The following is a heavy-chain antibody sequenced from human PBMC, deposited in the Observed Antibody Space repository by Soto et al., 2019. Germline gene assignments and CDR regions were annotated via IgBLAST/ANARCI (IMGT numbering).Heavy chain of an antibody. Sequence: QVQLQESGPGLVKPSETLSLTCTVSGGSVSSGSYYWSWIRQPPGKGLEWIGYIYYSGSTNYNPSLKSRVTISVDTSKNPFSLKLSSVTAADTAVYYCARASDGDYDALDCWGQGTLVTVSS. CDR1: GGSVSSGSYY. J-gene: IGHJ4*02. V-gene: IGHV4-61*01. CDR2: IYYSGST. D-gene: IGHD4-17*01. CDR3: ARASDGDYDALDC.